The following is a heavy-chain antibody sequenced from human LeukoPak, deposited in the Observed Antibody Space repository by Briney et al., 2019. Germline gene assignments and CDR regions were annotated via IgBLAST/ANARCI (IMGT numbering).Heavy chain of an antibody. J-gene: IGHJ4*02. CDR1: GGSISSSSYY. V-gene: IGHV4-39*01. D-gene: IGHD3-22*01. CDR3: ARHEGARSGYYFDY. CDR2: TYYSGST. Sequence: PSETLSLTCTVSGGSISSSSYYWGWIRQPPGKGLEWIGSTYYSGSTYYNPSLKSRVTISVDTSKNQFSLKLSSVTAADTAVYYCARHEGARSGYYFDYWGQGTLVTVSS.